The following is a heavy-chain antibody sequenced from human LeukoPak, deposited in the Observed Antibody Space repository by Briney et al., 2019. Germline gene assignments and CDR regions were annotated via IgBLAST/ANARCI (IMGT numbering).Heavy chain of an antibody. Sequence: GGSLRLSCAASGFTFTNYAMTWVRQAPGKWLEWVSSISETYATTYYTDSVKGRCTISRDNSKNTVSLQLNNLRVEDTAVYFCVRLDSFIPFWGQGTLVTVSS. V-gene: IGHV3-23*01. J-gene: IGHJ4*02. CDR2: ISETYATT. CDR1: GFTFTNYA. CDR3: VRLDSFIPF. D-gene: IGHD2-21*01.